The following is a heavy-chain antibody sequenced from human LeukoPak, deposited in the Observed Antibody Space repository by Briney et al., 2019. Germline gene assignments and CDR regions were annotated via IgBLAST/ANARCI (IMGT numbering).Heavy chain of an antibody. CDR2: ISGSGGST. CDR3: AKDRITMIVVVILDY. D-gene: IGHD3-22*01. Sequence: GGSLRLSCAASEFTFSSYAMSWVRQAPGKGLEWVSTISGSGGSTYYADSVKGRFTISRDNSKNTLYLQMNSLRAEDTAVYYCAKDRITMIVVVILDYWGQGTLVTVSS. V-gene: IGHV3-23*01. J-gene: IGHJ4*02. CDR1: EFTFSSYA.